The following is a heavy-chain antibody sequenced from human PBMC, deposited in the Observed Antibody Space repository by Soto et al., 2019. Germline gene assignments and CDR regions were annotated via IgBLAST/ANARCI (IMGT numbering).Heavy chain of an antibody. J-gene: IGHJ4*02. Sequence: ASVKVSCKASGYTFTSYYMHWVRQAPGQGLEWMGIINPSGGSISYAQKFQGRVTMTRDTSTSTVYMELSSLRSEDTAVYYCARTTYYDFWSGNPNPDYYFDYWGQGILVTVSS. V-gene: IGHV1-46*03. CDR2: INPSGGSI. CDR1: GYTFTSYY. CDR3: ARTTYYDFWSGNPNPDYYFDY. D-gene: IGHD3-3*01.